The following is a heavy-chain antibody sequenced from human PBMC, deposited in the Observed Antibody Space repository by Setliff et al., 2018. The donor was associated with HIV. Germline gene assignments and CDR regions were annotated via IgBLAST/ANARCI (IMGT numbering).Heavy chain of an antibody. CDR1: GGPISSYC. CDR2: IFSSGST. J-gene: IGHJ5*02. D-gene: IGHD3-10*01. V-gene: IGHV4-4*09. Sequence: ETLSLTCTVSGGPISSYCWNWIRQSPGRGLEWIGFIFSSGSTKYNPSLQSRVTMSIDTSKNQFSLKLTSVTAADTAVYYCARRIDNSGTFPDKNWFDTWGQGSLVTVSS. CDR3: ARRIDNSGTFPDKNWFDT.